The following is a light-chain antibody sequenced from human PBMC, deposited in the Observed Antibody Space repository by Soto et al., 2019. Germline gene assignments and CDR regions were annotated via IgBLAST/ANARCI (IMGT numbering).Light chain of an antibody. V-gene: IGKV1-9*01. J-gene: IGKJ4*01. CDR3: QQLSGYPLT. CDR1: QDITSF. Sequence: DIQLTQSPSFLSASEGDRVTFTCRASQDITSFLAWYQQKPGKAPKLLICAASTLQSGVPSRFSGSGFGTEFTLTINSLQPEDFATYYCQQLSGYPLTFGGGTTVEI. CDR2: AAS.